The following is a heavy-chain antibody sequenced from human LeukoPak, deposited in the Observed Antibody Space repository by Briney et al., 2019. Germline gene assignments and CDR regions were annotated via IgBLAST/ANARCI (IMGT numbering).Heavy chain of an antibody. CDR3: GRHLGSSPDDALDI. J-gene: IGHJ3*02. Sequence: SETLSLTCTVSGGAISSSGYYWGWIRQPPGKGLEWIGSIYYTGTTYYNPSLTSRVTISVSTSKNQFSLKLSSVTAADTAVFYCGRHLGSSPDDALDIWGQGTMVSVSS. V-gene: IGHV4-39*01. CDR2: IYYTGTT. CDR1: GGAISSSGYY. D-gene: IGHD2-2*01.